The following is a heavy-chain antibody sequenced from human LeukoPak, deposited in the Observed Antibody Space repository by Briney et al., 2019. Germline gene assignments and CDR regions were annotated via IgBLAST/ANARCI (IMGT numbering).Heavy chain of an antibody. D-gene: IGHD5-24*01. CDR1: GFTFSSHG. CDR2: IIPSGHTT. J-gene: IGHJ4*02. Sequence: PGGSLRLSCAASGFTFSSHGMNWVRQAPGKGLEWVSGIIPSGHTTYYADSVRGRFTSPRDNSRNTLYLQMNSLRAEDTAVYYCAKDDRWLQFCCWGQGTLVTVSA. V-gene: IGHV3-23*01. CDR3: AKDDRWLQFCC.